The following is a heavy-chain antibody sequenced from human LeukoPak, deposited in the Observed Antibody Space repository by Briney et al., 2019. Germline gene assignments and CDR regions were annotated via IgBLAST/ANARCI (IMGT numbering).Heavy chain of an antibody. D-gene: IGHD4-17*01. Sequence: GASVKVSCKASGGTFSSYAIRWVRQAPGQGLEWMGGIIPIFGTANYAQKFQGRVTITADESTSTAYMELSSLRSEDTAVYYCAREHDYGDPHDAFDIWGQGTMVTVSS. J-gene: IGHJ3*02. V-gene: IGHV1-69*13. CDR3: AREHDYGDPHDAFDI. CDR2: IIPIFGTA. CDR1: GGTFSSYA.